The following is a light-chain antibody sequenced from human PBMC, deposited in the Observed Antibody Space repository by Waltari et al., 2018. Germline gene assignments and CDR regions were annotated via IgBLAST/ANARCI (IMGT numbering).Light chain of an antibody. Sequence: DIQMTQSPSSLSASAGDRVTITCRASQRISNYLNWYQQKPGKAPNLLIYAASSLQSGVPSRFSGSGSGTEFTLTINSLQPEDFATYYCQQSYNANTFGQGTKLEIK. CDR2: AAS. J-gene: IGKJ2*01. CDR3: QQSYNANT. CDR1: QRISNY. V-gene: IGKV1-39*01.